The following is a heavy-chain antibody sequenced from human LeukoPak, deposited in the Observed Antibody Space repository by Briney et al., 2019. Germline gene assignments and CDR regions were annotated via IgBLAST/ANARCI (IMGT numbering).Heavy chain of an antibody. CDR3: ARIATVTTNWFDP. J-gene: IGHJ5*02. Sequence: PSETLSLTCTVSGGSISNYYWSWIRLPPGKGLECIGYIYASGSTNYNPSLGSRVTISLDSSRNQFSLKLNSVTAADTAVYYCARIATVTTNWFDPWGQGTLVTVSS. CDR2: IYASGST. V-gene: IGHV4-4*09. D-gene: IGHD4-11*01. CDR1: GGSISNYY.